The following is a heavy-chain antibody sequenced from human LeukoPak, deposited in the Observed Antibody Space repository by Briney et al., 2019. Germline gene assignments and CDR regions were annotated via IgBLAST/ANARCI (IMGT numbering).Heavy chain of an antibody. Sequence: PGGSLRLSCAASGFTFSSYGMHWVRQAPGKGLEWVAIISYDGTNQNFGDSVKGRFTISRDNSKNTLYLQMSSLRAEDTAVYYCAKDGPRDFYGSGDYYNGMDVWGQGTTVTVTS. V-gene: IGHV3-30*18. CDR3: AKDGPRDFYGSGDYYNGMDV. CDR1: GFTFSSYG. J-gene: IGHJ6*02. CDR2: ISYDGTNQ. D-gene: IGHD3-10*01.